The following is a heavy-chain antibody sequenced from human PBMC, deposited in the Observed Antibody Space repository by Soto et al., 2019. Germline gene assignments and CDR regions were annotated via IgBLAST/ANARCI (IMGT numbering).Heavy chain of an antibody. V-gene: IGHV3-23*01. D-gene: IGHD1-26*01. CDR1: GFTFSTHA. CDR3: VKPPPWPVGPLVMAV. Sequence: GGSLRLSCVASGFTFSTHAMSWVRQAPGKGLEWVSTFSGSGGNIYYAESVKGRLTISRDDSKNTLYLHMNSLRVEDTAVYYCVKPPPWPVGPLVMAVWGQGTPVTVS. J-gene: IGHJ6*02. CDR2: FSGSGGNI.